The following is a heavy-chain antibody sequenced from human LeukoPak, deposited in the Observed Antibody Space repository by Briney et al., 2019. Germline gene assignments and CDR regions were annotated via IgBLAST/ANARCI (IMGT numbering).Heavy chain of an antibody. CDR3: TTDLPP. J-gene: IGHJ5*02. CDR1: GFTFSNVW. CDR2: IRSKIDGCTT. V-gene: IGHV3-15*01. Sequence: PGGSLRLSCVASGFTFSNVWMAWVRQAPGKGMEWVGRIRSKIDGCTTDYAAPVKGRITISRDDSKSTLYLQMNSLRIEDTAVYYCTTDLPPWGQGTLVSVSS.